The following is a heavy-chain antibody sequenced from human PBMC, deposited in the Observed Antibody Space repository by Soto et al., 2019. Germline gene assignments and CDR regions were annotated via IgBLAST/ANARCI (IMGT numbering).Heavy chain of an antibody. CDR3: TRDPQDWAYYQINWFDP. D-gene: IGHD3-22*01. V-gene: IGHV3-49*01. CDR2: IRSKAYGGTT. Sequence: GGSLRLSCTASGFTFGDYAMSWFRQAPGKGLERVGFIRSKAYGGTTEYTASVNGRFTISRDDSKSIAYLQMNSLKTEDTAVYYCTRDPQDWAYYQINWFDPLVQGTLVTVS. J-gene: IGHJ5*02. CDR1: GFTFGDYA.